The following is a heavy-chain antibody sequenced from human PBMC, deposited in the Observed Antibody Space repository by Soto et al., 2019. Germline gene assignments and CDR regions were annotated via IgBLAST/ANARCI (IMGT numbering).Heavy chain of an antibody. V-gene: IGHV1-69*01. J-gene: IGHJ4*02. CDR1: GGSFIKFG. CDR2: IVPLFGTT. CDR3: ATSFDSERYTDY. D-gene: IGHD1-26*01. Sequence: QVQLVQSGAEVKKPGSSVKVSCQASGGSFIKFGISWVRRAPGQGLAWMGGIVPLFGTTNYAQKFQGRVTITADESTTSSYMELSSLTSEDTAVYYCATSFDSERYTDYWGQGTLVTVSS.